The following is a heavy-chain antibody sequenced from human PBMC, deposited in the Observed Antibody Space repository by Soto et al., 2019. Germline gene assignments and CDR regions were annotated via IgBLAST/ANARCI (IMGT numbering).Heavy chain of an antibody. Sequence: QITLKESGPTLVNPTQTLTLTCTFSGFSLSTSGVGVGWIRQPPGKALEWLALIYWDDDKRYSPSLKSRLTITKYTSKNQVVLTTTNMDAVDTATYYCAHSSRDGYSAYWYFDLWGRGTLVTLSS. V-gene: IGHV2-5*02. D-gene: IGHD5-18*01. CDR1: GFSLSTSGVG. CDR2: IYWDDDK. J-gene: IGHJ2*01. CDR3: AHSSRDGYSAYWYFDL.